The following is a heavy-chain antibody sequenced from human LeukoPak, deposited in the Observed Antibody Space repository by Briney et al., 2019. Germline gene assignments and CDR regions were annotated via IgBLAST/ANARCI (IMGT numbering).Heavy chain of an antibody. V-gene: IGHV1-18*01. D-gene: IGHD6-6*01. CDR1: GYTFTNYG. Sequence: ASVKVSCKASGYTFTNYGINWVRQAPGQGLEWMGWISAYNGKTNYAQKFQGTVTMTTDTSTSTAYLELRSLRSDDTAIYYCARDLIAVRPGWFDPWGQGTLVTVSS. CDR3: ARDLIAVRPGWFDP. CDR2: ISAYNGKT. J-gene: IGHJ5*02.